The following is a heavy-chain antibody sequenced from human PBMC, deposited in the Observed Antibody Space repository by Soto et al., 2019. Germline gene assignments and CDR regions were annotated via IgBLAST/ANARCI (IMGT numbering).Heavy chain of an antibody. CDR3: ARRARTTAGRDYYYYMDV. CDR2: INHSGST. J-gene: IGHJ6*03. D-gene: IGHD4-17*01. Sequence: SETLSLTCAVYGGSFSGYYWSWIRQPPGKGLEWIGEINHSGSTNYNPSLKSRVTISVDTSKNQFSLKLSSVTAADTAVYYCARRARTTAGRDYYYYMDVWGKGTTVTVSS. V-gene: IGHV4-34*01. CDR1: GGSFSGYY.